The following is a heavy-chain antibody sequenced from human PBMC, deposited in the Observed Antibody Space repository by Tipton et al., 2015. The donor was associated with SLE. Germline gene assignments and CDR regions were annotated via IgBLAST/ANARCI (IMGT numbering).Heavy chain of an antibody. CDR2: INHTGGT. CDR3: ARMGLCTTTTCNEGAFDV. CDR1: GGSISSYY. J-gene: IGHJ3*01. V-gene: IGHV4-34*10. Sequence: LRLSCTVSGGSISSYYWSWIRQTPGEGLEWIGEINHTGGTNYNPSLESRVTMSVDTSKSQFSLKLTFVSAADTAIYYCARMGLCTTTTCNEGAFDVWGQGSMVTVSS. D-gene: IGHD2-2*01.